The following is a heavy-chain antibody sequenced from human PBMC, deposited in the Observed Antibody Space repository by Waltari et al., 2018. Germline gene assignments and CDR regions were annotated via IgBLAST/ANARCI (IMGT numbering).Heavy chain of an antibody. D-gene: IGHD1-26*01. Sequence: EIQLVESGGGLAQPGRSLRLSCAASGFTFGAYAMHWVRQTPGKGLEWVSGITWNSNNIGYADSVKGRFTISRDNAKKSLYLQMNSLRTEDTALYYCAKGHSGSYGLDYWGQGTPVTVSS. J-gene: IGHJ4*02. CDR3: AKGHSGSYGLDY. V-gene: IGHV3-9*01. CDR2: ITWNSNNI. CDR1: GFTFGAYA.